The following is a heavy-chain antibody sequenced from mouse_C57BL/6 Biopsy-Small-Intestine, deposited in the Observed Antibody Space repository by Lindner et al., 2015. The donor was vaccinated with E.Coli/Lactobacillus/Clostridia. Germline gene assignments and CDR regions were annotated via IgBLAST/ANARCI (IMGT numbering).Heavy chain of an antibody. J-gene: IGHJ2*01. V-gene: IGHV14-2*01. Sequence: VQLQESGAELVKPEASVELSCTASGFNVKDYYIHWVKQRTEQDLDWIGRIDPTDGEIKYAPKFQGKATITIDTSSNSAYLHLNSLTSEDSAVYFCARWGLGYDKGGFYFDSWGQGTILTVSS. CDR2: IDPTDGEI. D-gene: IGHD2-2*01. CDR1: GFNVKDYY. CDR3: ARWGLGYDKGGFYFDS.